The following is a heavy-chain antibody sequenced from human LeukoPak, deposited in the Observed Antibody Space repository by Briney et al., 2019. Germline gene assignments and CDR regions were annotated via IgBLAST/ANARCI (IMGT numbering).Heavy chain of an antibody. CDR2: IDWDDDK. D-gene: IGHD6-13*01. CDR3: ARMIFSGYSSSIGAFDI. CDR1: GFSLSTSGMC. Sequence: SGPTLVNPTQTLTLTCTFSGFSLSTSGMCVSWIRQPPGKALEWLARIDWDDDKYYSASLKTRLTISKDTSKNQVVLTMTNMDPVDTATYYCARMIFSGYSSSIGAFDIWGQGTMVTVSS. V-gene: IGHV2-70*11. J-gene: IGHJ3*02.